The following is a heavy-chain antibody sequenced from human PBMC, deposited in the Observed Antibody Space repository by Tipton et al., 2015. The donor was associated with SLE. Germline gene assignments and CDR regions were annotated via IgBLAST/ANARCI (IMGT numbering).Heavy chain of an antibody. J-gene: IGHJ4*02. Sequence: GSLRLSCAASGFTFSNYEMNWVRQAPGKGLEWVSYISTSGSTIYYADSVKGRFTISRDNAKNSLYLQMNSLRAEDTAVYYCARDGARSSSWYPPFDYWGQGTLVTVSS. CDR2: ISTSGSTI. CDR3: ARDGARSSSWYPPFDY. CDR1: GFTFSNYE. D-gene: IGHD6-13*01. V-gene: IGHV3-48*03.